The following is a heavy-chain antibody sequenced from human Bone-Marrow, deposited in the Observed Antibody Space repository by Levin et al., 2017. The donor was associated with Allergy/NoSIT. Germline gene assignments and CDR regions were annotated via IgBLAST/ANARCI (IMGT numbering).Heavy chain of an antibody. V-gene: IGHV1-2*04. D-gene: IGHD3-22*01. CDR1: GYIFTDYR. Sequence: VASVKVSCKTSGYIFTDYRIHWVRQAPGQGLEWMGWMNPKSGDTNYAHNFQDSFTMTRDTSISTAYMQLSRLRSGDTAVYYCAREMYYYDKSGTYFSLAGDKWGQGTLVTVSS. J-gene: IGHJ4*02. CDR3: AREMYYYDKSGTYFSLAGDK. CDR2: MNPKSGDT.